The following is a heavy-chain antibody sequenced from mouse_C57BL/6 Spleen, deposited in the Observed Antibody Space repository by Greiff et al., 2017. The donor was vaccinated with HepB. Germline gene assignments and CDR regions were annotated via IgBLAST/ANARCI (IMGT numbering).Heavy chain of an antibody. CDR1: GYTFTDYE. J-gene: IGHJ2*01. V-gene: IGHV1-15*01. CDR3: TRRELGLDY. Sequence: VKLVESGAELVRPGASVTLSCKASGYTFTDYEMHWMKQTPVHGLEWIGAIDPETGGTAYNQKFKGKAILTADKSSSTAYMELRSLTSEDSAVYYCTRRELGLDYWGQGTTLTVSS. D-gene: IGHD4-1*01. CDR2: IDPETGGT.